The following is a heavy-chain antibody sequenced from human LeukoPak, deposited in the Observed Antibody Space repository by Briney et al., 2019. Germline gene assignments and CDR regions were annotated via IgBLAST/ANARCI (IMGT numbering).Heavy chain of an antibody. CDR2: INHSGST. V-gene: IGHV4-34*01. D-gene: IGHD3-22*01. CDR1: GGSFSGYY. CDR3: ARGHYYDSSGYYGY. Sequence: SETLSLTCAVYGGSFSGYYWSWIRQPPGKGLEWIGEINHSGSTNYNPSLTSRVTISVDTSKNQFSLKLSSVTAADTAVYYCARGHYYDSSGYYGYWGQGTLVTVSS. J-gene: IGHJ4*02.